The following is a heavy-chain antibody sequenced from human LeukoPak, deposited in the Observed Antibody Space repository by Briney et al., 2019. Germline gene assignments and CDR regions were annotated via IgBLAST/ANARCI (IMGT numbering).Heavy chain of an antibody. CDR2: IYYSGST. CDR1: GGSISSYY. Sequence: SETLSLTCTVSGGSISSYYWSWIRQPPGKGLEWIGYIYYSGSTNYNPSLKSRVTISVDTSKNQFSLKLSSVTAADRAVYYCARSYGSGSYYPSDYWGQGTLVTVSS. J-gene: IGHJ4*02. CDR3: ARSYGSGSYYPSDY. V-gene: IGHV4-59*01. D-gene: IGHD3-10*01.